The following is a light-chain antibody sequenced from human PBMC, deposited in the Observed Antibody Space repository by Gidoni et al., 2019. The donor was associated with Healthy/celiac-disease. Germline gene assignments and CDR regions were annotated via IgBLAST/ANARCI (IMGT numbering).Light chain of an antibody. Sequence: DIQMPQSPSSLAASVGDRVTRTCRASQSISSYLKWYQQKPEKAPKLLIYAASSLQSGVPSRFSGSGSGTDFTLTISSLQPEDFATYYCQQSYSTPYTFXXXTKLEIK. CDR3: QQSYSTPYT. CDR1: QSISSY. J-gene: IGKJ2*01. CDR2: AAS. V-gene: IGKV1-39*01.